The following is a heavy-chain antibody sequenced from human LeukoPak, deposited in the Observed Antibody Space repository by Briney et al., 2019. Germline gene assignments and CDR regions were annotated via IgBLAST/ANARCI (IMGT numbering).Heavy chain of an antibody. J-gene: IGHJ4*02. CDR3: ARDKRSGYDRAVDY. CDR1: GAFIDSNNW. V-gene: IGHV4-4*02. Sequence: SGTLSLTCAVSGAFIDSNNWWSWVRQTPGKGLEWIAEIFHSGSTYYNPSLKSRVTISVDTSKNQFSLKLSSVTAADTAVYYCARDKRSGYDRAVDYWGQGTLVTVSS. D-gene: IGHD5-12*01. CDR2: IFHSGST.